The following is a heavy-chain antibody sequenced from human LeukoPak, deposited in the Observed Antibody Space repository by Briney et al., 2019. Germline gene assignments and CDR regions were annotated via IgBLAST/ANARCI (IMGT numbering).Heavy chain of an antibody. D-gene: IGHD3-22*01. Sequence: GGSLRLSCAASGFTFSSYGMHWVRQAPGKGLEWVAFIRYDGSNKYYADSVKGRFTISRDNAKNALYLQLNSLRAEDTAVYFCVRLGDSSGYYDYWGQGTLVTVSS. J-gene: IGHJ4*02. CDR2: IRYDGSNK. CDR1: GFTFSSYG. V-gene: IGHV3-30*02. CDR3: VRLGDSSGYYDY.